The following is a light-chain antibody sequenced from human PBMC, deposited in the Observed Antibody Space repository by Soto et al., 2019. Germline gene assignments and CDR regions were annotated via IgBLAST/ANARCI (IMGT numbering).Light chain of an antibody. V-gene: IGKV3-15*01. CDR2: YTS. CDR1: QSVSSD. J-gene: IGKJ1*01. CDR3: QQYNNWPPWT. Sequence: EIVMTQSPATLSVSPGARAPLSCRASQSVSSDLAWYQQKPGQAPRLLIYYTSTRATGIPARFSGSGSGTEFTLTISSLQSEDFAVYYCQQYNNWPPWTFGQGTKVDIK.